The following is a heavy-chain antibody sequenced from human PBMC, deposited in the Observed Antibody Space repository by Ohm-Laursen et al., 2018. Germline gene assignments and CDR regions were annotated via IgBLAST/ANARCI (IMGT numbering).Heavy chain of an antibody. V-gene: IGHV1-8*02. CDR1: DYTFLNYG. J-gene: IGHJ3*02. D-gene: IGHD1-7*01. CDR2: MNPKSGDT. Sequence: ASVKVSCKASDYTFLNYGVSWVRQAPGQGLEWMGWMNPKSGDTGYAHKFQGRVTMARNASISTANMEMSSLRSEDTAVYYCARGRLSGTRRALDIWGQGTMVTVSS. CDR3: ARGRLSGTRRALDI.